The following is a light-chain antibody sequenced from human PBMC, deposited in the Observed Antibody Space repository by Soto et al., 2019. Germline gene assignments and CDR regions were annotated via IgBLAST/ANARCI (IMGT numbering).Light chain of an antibody. CDR2: YAS. J-gene: IGKJ5*01. CDR1: QSLSSR. CDR3: QQYENLPT. V-gene: IGKV1-33*01. Sequence: EIQMTQSPSTLSASVGDGGSIXCRASQSLSSRIDWYQHTKGKAPKLLIYYASKLETGVTSRFSGSGYGKDFNLTISRLQPEDIATYDCQQYENLPTFGQGTRLEIK.